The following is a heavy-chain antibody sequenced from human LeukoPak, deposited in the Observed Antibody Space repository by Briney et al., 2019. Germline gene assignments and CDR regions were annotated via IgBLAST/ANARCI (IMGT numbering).Heavy chain of an antibody. J-gene: IGHJ4*02. CDR3: ARAEFWSGYYPGVGFDY. V-gene: IGHV3-7*01. CDR1: GFTFGKYW. CDR2: IKLDGSEK. D-gene: IGHD3-3*01. Sequence: PGGSLRLSCVASGFTFGKYWMSWVRQAPGKGLEWVANIKLDGSEKNYVDSVKGRFTISRDNAKNSLYLQMNSLRAEDTAVYYCARAEFWSGYYPGVGFDYWGQGTLVTVSS.